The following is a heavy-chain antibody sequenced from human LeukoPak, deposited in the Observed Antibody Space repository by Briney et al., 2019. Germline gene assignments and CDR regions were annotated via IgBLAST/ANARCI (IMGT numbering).Heavy chain of an antibody. Sequence: GGSLRLSCTASGFTFSDYYMSWIRQAPGKGLEWVAYISGDRSMIYHIDSVKGRFSISRDNAKNSLFLQMNNLRAEDTAVYYCAKSRTTVDYWGQGTLVTVSS. J-gene: IGHJ4*02. CDR3: AKSRTTVDY. CDR1: GFTFSDYY. V-gene: IGHV3-11*01. CDR2: ISGDRSMI. D-gene: IGHD4-11*01.